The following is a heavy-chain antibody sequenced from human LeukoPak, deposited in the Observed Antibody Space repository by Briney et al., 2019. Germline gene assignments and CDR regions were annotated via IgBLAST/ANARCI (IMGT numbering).Heavy chain of an antibody. D-gene: IGHD1-26*01. Sequence: SETLSLTCTVSGGSISSYYWSWIRQPPGKGLEWIGYIYYSGSTNYNPSLKSRVTISVDTSKNQFSLKLSSVTAADTAVYYCASIPRIVGATGAFDIWGQGTMVTVSS. J-gene: IGHJ3*02. CDR3: ASIPRIVGATGAFDI. CDR1: GGSISSYY. CDR2: IYYSGST. V-gene: IGHV4-59*08.